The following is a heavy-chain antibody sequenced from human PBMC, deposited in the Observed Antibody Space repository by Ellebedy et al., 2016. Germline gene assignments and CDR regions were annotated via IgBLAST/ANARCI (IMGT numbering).Heavy chain of an antibody. J-gene: IGHJ4*02. V-gene: IGHV3-21*01. D-gene: IGHD3-10*01. CDR2: ISSSSDYI. CDR1: GFSFISYS. Sequence: GGSLRLPXVASGFSFISYSMNWVRQAPGKGLEWVSSISSSSDYIYYADSVKGRFTISRDNAQNSLYLQMNSLRAEDTAVFYCVRSGESSYYFDYWGQGILVTVSS. CDR3: VRSGESSYYFDY.